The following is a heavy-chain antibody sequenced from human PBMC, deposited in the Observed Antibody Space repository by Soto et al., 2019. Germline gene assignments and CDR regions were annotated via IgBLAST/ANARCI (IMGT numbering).Heavy chain of an antibody. V-gene: IGHV3-7*04. D-gene: IGHD2-15*01. CDR3: PTGSYCSGGRCYFDY. CDR2: IKHDGSEN. Sequence: PWGSLRLSWAASGVTFSNYWMSWIRQAPGEGLEWVANIKHDGSENSYVDSVKGRFTISRDNAKNSVYLQMNSLRAEDTAVYYCPTGSYCSGGRCYFDYWGQGTPVTVSP. CDR1: GVTFSNYW. J-gene: IGHJ4*02.